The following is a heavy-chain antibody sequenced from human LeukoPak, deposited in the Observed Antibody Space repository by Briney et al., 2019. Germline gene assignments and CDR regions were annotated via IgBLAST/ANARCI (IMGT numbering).Heavy chain of an antibody. Sequence: SGGSLRLSCAASGFTFSSYSMNWVRQAPGKGLEWVSSINSSNSYIYQTDSVKGRFTISRDNTKNSLYLKMNSLRAEDTAVYYCERATFRIPEDYWGEGTLVTVPS. CDR1: GFTFSSYS. J-gene: IGHJ4*02. V-gene: IGHV3-21*01. CDR3: ERATFRIPEDY. D-gene: IGHD1-20*01. CDR2: INSSNSYI.